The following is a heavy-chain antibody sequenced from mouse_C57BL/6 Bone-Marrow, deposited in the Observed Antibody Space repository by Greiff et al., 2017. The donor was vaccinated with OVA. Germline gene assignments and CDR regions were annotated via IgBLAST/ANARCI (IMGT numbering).Heavy chain of an antibody. CDR2: IHPSDSDT. Sequence: VKLQQPGAELVKPGASVKVSCKASGYTFTSYWMHWVKQRPGQGLEWIGRIHPSDSDTNYNQKFKGKATLTVDKSSSPAYMQLSSLTSEDSAVYYCAIRAITTVVASDYWGQGTTLTVSS. D-gene: IGHD1-1*01. CDR1: GYTFTSYW. CDR3: AIRAITTVVASDY. V-gene: IGHV1-74*01. J-gene: IGHJ2*01.